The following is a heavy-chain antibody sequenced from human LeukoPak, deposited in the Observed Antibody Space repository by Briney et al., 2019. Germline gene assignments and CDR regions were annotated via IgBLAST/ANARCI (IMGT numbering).Heavy chain of an antibody. V-gene: IGHV3-74*01. Sequence: GGSLRLSCAASGFTFSDYYMSWIRQAPGKGLVWVSRINSDGSSTSYADSVKGRFTISRDNAKNTLYLQMNSLRAEDTAVYYCASRITGPSWGQGTLVTVSS. CDR2: INSDGSST. D-gene: IGHD1-7*01. CDR3: ASRITGPS. J-gene: IGHJ4*02. CDR1: GFTFSDYY.